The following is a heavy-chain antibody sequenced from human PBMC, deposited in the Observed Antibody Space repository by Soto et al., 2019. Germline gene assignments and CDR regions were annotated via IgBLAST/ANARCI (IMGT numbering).Heavy chain of an antibody. J-gene: IGHJ6*02. CDR1: GYTFTSYG. CDR3: ARDLLELRVYYYGMDV. V-gene: IGHV1-18*01. Sequence: QVQLVQSGAEVKKPGASVKVSCKASGYTFTSYGISWVRQAPGQGLEWMGWISAYNGNTNYAQKLQGRVTMTTVTSTSTAYMELRSLRSDDTAVYYCARDLLELRVYYYGMDVWGQGTTVTVSS. CDR2: ISAYNGNT. D-gene: IGHD1-7*01.